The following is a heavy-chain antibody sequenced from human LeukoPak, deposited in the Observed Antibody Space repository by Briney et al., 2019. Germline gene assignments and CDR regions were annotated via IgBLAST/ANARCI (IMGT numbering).Heavy chain of an antibody. CDR2: ISYSGST. J-gene: IGHJ5*02. V-gene: IGHV4-30-4*08. D-gene: IGHD3-10*01. CDR1: GGSISSGDYY. CDR3: XRAVDYYGSGSYYKRWFXX. Sequence: SQTLSLTCTVSGGSISSGDYYWSWIRQPPGKGLEWIGYISYSGSTYYNPSLKSRVTISLDTSKNQFSLKLSSVTAADTAVYYCXRAVDYYGSGSYYKRWFXXWGQXXLVT.